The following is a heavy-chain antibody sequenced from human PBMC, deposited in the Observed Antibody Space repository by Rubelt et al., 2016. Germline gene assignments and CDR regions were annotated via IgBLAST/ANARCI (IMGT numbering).Heavy chain of an antibody. V-gene: IGHV3-15*01. D-gene: IGHD4-11*01. CDR3: SRMTTVSRYTYYGMYV. J-gene: IGHJ6*02. Sequence: VRQAPGKGLEWVGRIKSGGATDYGAPVKGRFIISRDDSRNIAYLQMDGLKTEDSALYYCSRMTTVSRYTYYGMYVWGQGTTVTVSS. CDR2: IKSGGAT.